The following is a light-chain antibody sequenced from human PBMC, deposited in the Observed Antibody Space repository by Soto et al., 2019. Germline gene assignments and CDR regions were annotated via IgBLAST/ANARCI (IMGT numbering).Light chain of an antibody. J-gene: IGLJ1*01. Sequence: LTQPASVSGSPGQSITISCTGTSSDVGSYNLVSWYQQHPGKAPKLMIYEVSKRPSGVSNRFSGSKSGNTASLTISGLQAEDEADYYCCSYAGSSTSYVFGTGTRVTVL. CDR3: CSYAGSSTSYV. CDR2: EVS. CDR1: SSDVGSYNL. V-gene: IGLV2-23*02.